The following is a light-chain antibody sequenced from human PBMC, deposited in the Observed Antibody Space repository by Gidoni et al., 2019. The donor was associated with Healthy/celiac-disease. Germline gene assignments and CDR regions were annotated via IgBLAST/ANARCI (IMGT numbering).Light chain of an antibody. V-gene: IGKV1-33*01. CDR3: QQYDNLPRT. CDR2: DAS. Sequence: DIQMPQSPSSLSASVGDRVTITCQASQYISNYLNWYQQKPGKAPKLLIYDASNLETGVPSRFSGSGSGTDFTFTISSLQPEDIATYYCQQYDNLPRTFGQGTKVEIK. CDR1: QYISNY. J-gene: IGKJ1*01.